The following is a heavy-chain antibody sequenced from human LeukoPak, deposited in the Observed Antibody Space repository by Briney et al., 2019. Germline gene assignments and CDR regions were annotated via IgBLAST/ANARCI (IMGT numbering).Heavy chain of an antibody. J-gene: IGHJ4*02. D-gene: IGHD3-10*01. V-gene: IGHV3-30*02. CDR2: IRYDGSNK. Sequence: GGSLRLSCAASGFTFSTYGMHWVRQAPGKGLEWVAFIRYDGSNKYYADSVKGRFTISRDNSKNTLYLQMNSLRDEDTAVYYCAKAGWFGDPADYWGQGTLVTVSS. CDR3: AKAGWFGDPADY. CDR1: GFTFSTYG.